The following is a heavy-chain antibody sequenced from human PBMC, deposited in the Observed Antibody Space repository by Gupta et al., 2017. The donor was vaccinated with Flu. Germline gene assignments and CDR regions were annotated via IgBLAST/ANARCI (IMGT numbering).Heavy chain of an antibody. D-gene: IGHD6-13*01. V-gene: IGHV3-9*01. J-gene: IGHJ4*02. CDR3: AKDSLSISWALFDY. CDR2: ISFNSGTT. Sequence: KAPVKGRELVSRISFNSGTTAYADSVKGRCTSSSDNPKNSRYLQMNSRRAEDTALYLCAKDSLSISWALFDYGGQGTRVTVSS.